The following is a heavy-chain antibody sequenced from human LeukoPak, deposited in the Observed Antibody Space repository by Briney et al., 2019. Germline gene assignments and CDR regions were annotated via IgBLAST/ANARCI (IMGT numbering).Heavy chain of an antibody. J-gene: IGHJ4*02. CDR2: ISYDGSNK. V-gene: IGHV3-30*18. CDR1: GFTFSSYG. Sequence: PGGSLRLSCAASGFTFSSYGMHWVRQAPGKGLEWVAVISYDGSNKYYADSVKGRFTISRDNSKNTLYLQMNSLRAEDTAVYYCAKEAGYYDSSGYYKYADYWGQGTLVTVSS. CDR3: AKEAGYYDSSGYYKYADY. D-gene: IGHD3-22*01.